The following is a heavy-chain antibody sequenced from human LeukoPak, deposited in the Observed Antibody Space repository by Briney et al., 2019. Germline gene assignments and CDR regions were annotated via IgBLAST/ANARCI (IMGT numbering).Heavy chain of an antibody. CDR1: GGSISSYY. V-gene: IGHV4-59*12. CDR3: ARTTYYSDSSALDY. D-gene: IGHD3-22*01. J-gene: IGHJ4*02. Sequence: SETLSLTRTVSGGSISSYYWGWIRKPPGKGLEWIGYIYYTGSTNYNPALKSRVTISVDTSKNQFSLKVSSVTAADTAVYYCARTTYYSDSSALDYWGQGTLVTVSS. CDR2: IYYTGST.